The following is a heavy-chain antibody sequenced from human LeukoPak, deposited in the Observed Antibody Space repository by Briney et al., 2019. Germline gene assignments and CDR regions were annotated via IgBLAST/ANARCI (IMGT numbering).Heavy chain of an antibody. J-gene: IGHJ5*02. Sequence: GESLKISCAASGFLFSSYSMNWVRQAPGKGLEWVSSISSSSSYIYYADSVKGRFTISRDNAKNSLYLQMNSLRAEDTAVYYCARGGIAVAVGFDPWGQGTLVTVSS. V-gene: IGHV3-21*01. CDR3: ARGGIAVAVGFDP. CDR2: ISSSSSYI. D-gene: IGHD6-19*01. CDR1: GFLFSSYS.